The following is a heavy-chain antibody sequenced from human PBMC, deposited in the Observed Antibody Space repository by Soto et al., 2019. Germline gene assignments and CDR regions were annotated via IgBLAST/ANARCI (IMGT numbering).Heavy chain of an antibody. CDR2: IDPSDSYT. CDR1: GYSFTSYW. D-gene: IGHD2-15*01. CDR3: ARHRDSPDSYCSAGSCHDAFDI. V-gene: IGHV5-10-1*01. Sequence: GESLKISCKGSGYSFTSYWISWVRQMPGKGLGWLGRIDPSDSYTNYSPSFQGHVTISADKSISTAYLQWSSLKASDTAMYYCARHRDSPDSYCSAGSCHDAFDIWGQGRIV. J-gene: IGHJ3*02.